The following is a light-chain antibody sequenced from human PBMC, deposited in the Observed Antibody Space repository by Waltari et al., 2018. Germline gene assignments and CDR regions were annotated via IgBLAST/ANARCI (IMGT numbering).Light chain of an antibody. CDR1: TGAVTSTHH. CDR2: DTN. V-gene: IGLV7-46*01. CDR3: LLSYSGTRV. J-gene: IGLJ1*01. Sequence: QAVVTQEPSLTVSPGGTVTPTCGSNTGAVTSTHHSYWFQQKPGQAPRTLIYDTNRRHSETPARFSGSLLGDKAALTLSGAQPEDEADYYCLLSYSGTRVFGTGTKVTVL.